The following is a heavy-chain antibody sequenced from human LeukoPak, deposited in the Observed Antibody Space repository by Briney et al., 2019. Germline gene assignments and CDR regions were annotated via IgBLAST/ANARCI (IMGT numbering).Heavy chain of an antibody. CDR2: IAADNRKT. CDR3: ARESRHSWDYEV. J-gene: IGHJ4*02. V-gene: IGHV1-18*01. Sequence: ASVKVSCKASGYTLSNNGITWVRQAPGQGLEWMGWIAADNRKTYYAQNLQDRVTMTTDSSTNTAYMDLRSLRSDDTAVYYCARESRHSWDYEVWGQGTLVTVSS. D-gene: IGHD1-7*01. CDR1: GYTLSNNG.